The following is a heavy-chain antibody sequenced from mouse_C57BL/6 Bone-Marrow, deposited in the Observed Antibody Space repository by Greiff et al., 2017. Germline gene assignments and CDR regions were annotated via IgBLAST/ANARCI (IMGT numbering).Heavy chain of an antibody. J-gene: IGHJ1*03. CDR3: ARQGDITTVAPHFDV. V-gene: IGHV5-12*01. CDR1: GFTFSDYY. CDR2: ISNGGGST. D-gene: IGHD1-1*01. Sequence: EVHLVESGGGLVQPGGSLKLSCAASGFTFSDYYMYWVRQTPEKRLEWVAYISNGGGSTYYPDTVKGRFTISRDNAKNTLYLQMSRLKSEDTAMYYCARQGDITTVAPHFDVWGTGTTVTVSA.